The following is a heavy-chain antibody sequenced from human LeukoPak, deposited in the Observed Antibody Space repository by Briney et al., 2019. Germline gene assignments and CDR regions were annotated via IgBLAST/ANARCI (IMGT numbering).Heavy chain of an antibody. CDR1: GFTFSSYA. CDR3: VKSRYASGWDFDY. CDR2: ISYDGSNK. J-gene: IGHJ4*02. Sequence: HPGGSLRLSCAASGFTFSSYAMHWVRQAPGKGLEWVAVISYDGSNKYYADSVKGRFTISRDNSKNTLYLQMNSLRAEDTAMYYCVKSRYASGWDFDYWGQGTLVTVSS. V-gene: IGHV3-30*18. D-gene: IGHD6-19*01.